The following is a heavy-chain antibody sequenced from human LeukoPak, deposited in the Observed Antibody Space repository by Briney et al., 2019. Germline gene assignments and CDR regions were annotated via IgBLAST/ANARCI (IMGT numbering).Heavy chain of an antibody. CDR3: ARVADGSRGILSVVIHDAFDI. J-gene: IGHJ3*02. V-gene: IGHV4-61*02. Sequence: SETLSLTCTVSGGSISSGSYYWSWIRQPAGKGLEWIGRIYTSGSTNYNPSLKSRVTISVDTSKNQFSLKLSSVTAADTAVYYCARVADGSRGILSVVIHDAFDIWGQGTMVTVSS. D-gene: IGHD3-22*01. CDR2: IYTSGST. CDR1: GGSISSGSYY.